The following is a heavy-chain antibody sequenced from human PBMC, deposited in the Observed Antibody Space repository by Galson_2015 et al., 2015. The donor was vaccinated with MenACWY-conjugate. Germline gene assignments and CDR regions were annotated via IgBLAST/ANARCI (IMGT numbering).Heavy chain of an antibody. CDR2: MYYTGST. CDR3: ARQTLKLRGTGWFDP. V-gene: IGHV4-39*01. CDR1: GGSIANINYY. Sequence: SETLSLTCTVSGGSIANINYYWGWIRQPPGKGLEWIGTMYYTGSTYYNASLQSQVTLSVDTSSNQISLKLSSVTAADTAVYFCARQTLKLRGTGWFDPWGQGTLVTVSS. J-gene: IGHJ5*02. D-gene: IGHD1-7*01.